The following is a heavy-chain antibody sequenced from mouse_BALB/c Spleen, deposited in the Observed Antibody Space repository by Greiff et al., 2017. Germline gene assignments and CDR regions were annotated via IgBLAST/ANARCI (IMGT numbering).Heavy chain of an antibody. CDR2: ISYDGSN. D-gene: IGHD1-1*01. Sequence: ESGPGLVKPSQSLSLTCSVTGYSITSGYYWNWIRQFPGNKLEWMGYISYDGSNNYNPSLKNRISITRDTSKNQFFLKLNSVTTEDTATYYCARDTTTVVVDYFDYWGQGTTLTVSS. V-gene: IGHV3-6*02. CDR3: ARDTTTVVVDYFDY. J-gene: IGHJ2*01. CDR1: GYSITSGYY.